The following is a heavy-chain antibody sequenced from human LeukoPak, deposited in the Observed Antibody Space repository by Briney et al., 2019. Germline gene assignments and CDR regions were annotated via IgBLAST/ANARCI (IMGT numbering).Heavy chain of an antibody. CDR3: ARQYYDILTGYYMIDYFDY. CDR2: IYYSGST. D-gene: IGHD3-9*01. Sequence: SETLSLTCTVSGGSISSSSYYWSWIRQSPGKGLEWIASIYYSGSTSYNPSLKSRVTISVDTSKNQFSLKLSSVTAADTAVYYCARQYYDILTGYYMIDYFDYWGQGTLVTVSS. V-gene: IGHV4-39*01. CDR1: GGSISSSSYY. J-gene: IGHJ4*02.